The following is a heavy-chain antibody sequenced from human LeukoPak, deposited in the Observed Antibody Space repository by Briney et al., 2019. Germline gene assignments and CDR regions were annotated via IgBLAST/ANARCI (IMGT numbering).Heavy chain of an antibody. V-gene: IGHV1-18*01. D-gene: IGHD6-19*01. Sequence: ASVKVSCKASGYTFTSYGISWVRQAPGQGLEWMGWISAYNGNTNYAQKLQGRATMTTDTATSTAYMELRSLRSDDTAVYYCARYSSGWYPIPLDYWGQGTLATVSS. CDR1: GYTFTSYG. J-gene: IGHJ4*02. CDR3: ARYSSGWYPIPLDY. CDR2: ISAYNGNT.